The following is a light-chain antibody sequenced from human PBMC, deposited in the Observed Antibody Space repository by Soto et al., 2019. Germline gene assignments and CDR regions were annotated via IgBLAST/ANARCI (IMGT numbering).Light chain of an antibody. Sequence: TGLNQSPGTLSLSQGERATLSCRASQSVSSSYLAWYQQKPGQAPRLLIYDASTRATVIPARFSGSGSGTEFTLTISSLQSEDFAVYYCQQRSNWPLTFGGGTKVDIK. V-gene: IGKV3D-20*02. CDR1: QSVSSSY. CDR2: DAS. CDR3: QQRSNWPLT. J-gene: IGKJ4*01.